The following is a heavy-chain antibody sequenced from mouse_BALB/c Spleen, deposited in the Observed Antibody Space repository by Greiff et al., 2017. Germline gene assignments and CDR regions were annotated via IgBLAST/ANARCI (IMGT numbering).Heavy chain of an antibody. CDR3: ARSHIYYYGSSYEADAMDY. D-gene: IGHD1-1*01. Sequence: VQLKQSGPSLVKPSQTLSLTCSVTGDSITSGYWNWIRKFPGNKLEYMGYISYSGSTYYNPSLKSRISITRDTSKNQYYLQLNSVTTEDTATYYCARSHIYYYGSSYEADAMDYWGQGTSVTVSS. J-gene: IGHJ4*01. CDR2: ISYSGST. CDR1: GDSITSGY. V-gene: IGHV3-8*02.